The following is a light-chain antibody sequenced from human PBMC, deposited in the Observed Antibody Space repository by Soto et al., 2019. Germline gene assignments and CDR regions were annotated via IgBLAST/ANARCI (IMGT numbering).Light chain of an antibody. Sequence: QSVLTQPPSASGSPGQSVTISCTGSSSDVGGYKFVSWYQQHPGKAPKLMIYEVSKRPSGVPDRLSGSKSGNTASLTVSGLQAEDEADYYCSSYGGTNTVVFGGGTKLTVL. CDR1: SSDVGGYKF. V-gene: IGLV2-8*01. J-gene: IGLJ2*01. CDR3: SSYGGTNTVV. CDR2: EVS.